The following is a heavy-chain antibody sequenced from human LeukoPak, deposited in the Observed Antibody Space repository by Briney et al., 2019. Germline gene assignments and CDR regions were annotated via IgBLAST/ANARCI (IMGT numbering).Heavy chain of an antibody. Sequence: SETLSLTCAVYGGSFSGYYWSGIPQPPGKGREWIGEINHSGSTNYNPSLKSRVTISVDTSNNQFSLKLSSVTAADTAVYYCARVARIAAAGTVRWFDPWGQGTLVTVSS. CDR1: GGSFSGYY. J-gene: IGHJ5*02. CDR3: ARVARIAAAGTVRWFDP. CDR2: INHSGST. D-gene: IGHD6-13*01. V-gene: IGHV4-34*01.